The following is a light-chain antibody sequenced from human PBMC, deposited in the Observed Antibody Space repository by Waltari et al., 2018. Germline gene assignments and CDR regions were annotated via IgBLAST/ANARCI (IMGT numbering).Light chain of an antibody. CDR2: EVR. J-gene: IGLJ2*01. V-gene: IGLV2-8*01. CDR1: SSDIGDYNF. Sequence: QSALTQPPSASGSPGQSVTISCTGTSSDIGDYNFFSWYQQHPDKAPKLIIYEVRKRPSGVPDNFSGSKSGYTASLTVSGLQAEDEAEYYCSSYGGRNNLIFGGGTKLTVL. CDR3: SSYGGRNNLI.